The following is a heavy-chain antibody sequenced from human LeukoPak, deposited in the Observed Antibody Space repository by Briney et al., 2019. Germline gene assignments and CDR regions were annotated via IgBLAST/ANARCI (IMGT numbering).Heavy chain of an antibody. Sequence: GGSLRLSCAASGFTFTNYAMNWVRQAPGKGLEWVSAISTSGGITYYADSVKGRFTISRDNSKNTLYLQMNSLRAEDTAVYYCARAGGYSYGPHYPFDYWGQGTLVTVSS. D-gene: IGHD5-18*01. V-gene: IGHV3-23*01. CDR3: ARAGGYSYGPHYPFDY. J-gene: IGHJ4*02. CDR2: ISTSGGIT. CDR1: GFTFTNYA.